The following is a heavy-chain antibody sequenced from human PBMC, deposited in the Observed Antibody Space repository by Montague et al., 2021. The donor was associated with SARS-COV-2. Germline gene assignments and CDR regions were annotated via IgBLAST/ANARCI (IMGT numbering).Heavy chain of an antibody. D-gene: IGHD5-18*01. Sequence: SETLSLTCTVSGGSISSSDYYWGWIRQPPGKWLEWIGTINYSGSTYYSPSLKSRVTLSVDTSKNQFSLKLTSLTAADTAVYYCARSSGYNYDISYYGMDVWGQGTTVTVSS. CDR2: INYSGST. V-gene: IGHV4-39*01. CDR3: ARSSGYNYDISYYGMDV. J-gene: IGHJ6*02. CDR1: GGSISSSDYY.